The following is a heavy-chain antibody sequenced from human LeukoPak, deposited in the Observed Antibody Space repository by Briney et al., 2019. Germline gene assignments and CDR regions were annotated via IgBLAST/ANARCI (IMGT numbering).Heavy chain of an antibody. D-gene: IGHD2-15*01. CDR1: GGSISSGDYY. CDR3: ARVEGIVVVVAATPIHHAFDI. Sequence: SQTLSLTCTVSGGSISSGDYYWSWIRQPPGKGLERIGYIYYSGSTYYNPSLKSRVTISVDTSKNQFSLKLSSVTAADTAVYYCARVEGIVVVVAATPIHHAFDIWGQGTMVTVSS. CDR2: IYYSGST. V-gene: IGHV4-30-4*01. J-gene: IGHJ3*02.